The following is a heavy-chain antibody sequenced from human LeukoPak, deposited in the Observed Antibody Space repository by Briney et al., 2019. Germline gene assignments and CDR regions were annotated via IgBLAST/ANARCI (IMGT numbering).Heavy chain of an antibody. CDR2: IIPIFGTA. Sequence: SVKVSCKASGGTFSSYAISWVRQAPGQGLEWMGGIIPIFGTANYAQKFQGRVTITTDESTSTAYMELSSLRSEDTAVYYCARVTYDLTYYYYMDVWGKGTTVTVSS. CDR1: GGTFSSYA. CDR3: ARVTYDLTYYYYMDV. D-gene: IGHD3/OR15-3a*01. V-gene: IGHV1-69*05. J-gene: IGHJ6*03.